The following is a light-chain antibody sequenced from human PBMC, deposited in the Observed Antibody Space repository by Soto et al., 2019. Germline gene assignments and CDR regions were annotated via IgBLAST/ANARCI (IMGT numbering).Light chain of an antibody. V-gene: IGKV1-5*01. CDR3: QQYNSYST. Sequence: DIQMTQSPSTLSASVGDRVTITCRASQSISSWLAWYQQKPGKAPKLLIYDASSLESGVPSRFSGSGSGTEFTLTISSLQPDDFETYYCQQYNSYSTFGQGPKVDIK. CDR2: DAS. CDR1: QSISSW. J-gene: IGKJ1*01.